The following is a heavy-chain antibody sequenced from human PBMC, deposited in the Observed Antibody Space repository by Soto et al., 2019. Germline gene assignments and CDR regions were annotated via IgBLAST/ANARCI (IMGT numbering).Heavy chain of an antibody. Sequence: ASVKVSCKASGYTFTSYYMHWVRQAPGQGLEWMGIINPSGGGTSYAQKFQGRVTMTRDTSTSTVYMELSSLRSEDTAVYYCARESARLGSGSSQFAYWGQGTLVTVSS. J-gene: IGHJ4*02. CDR3: ARESARLGSGSSQFAY. CDR1: GYTFTSYY. D-gene: IGHD3-10*01. V-gene: IGHV1-46*03. CDR2: INPSGGGT.